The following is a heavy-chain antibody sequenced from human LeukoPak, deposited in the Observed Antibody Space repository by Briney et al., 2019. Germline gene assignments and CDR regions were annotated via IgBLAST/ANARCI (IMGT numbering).Heavy chain of an antibody. CDR2: IRSKASSYAT. D-gene: IGHD6-19*01. CDR3: TRQSPHFPIAVAGDDAFDI. CDR1: GFTFSGSA. Sequence: NPGGSLRLSCAASGFTFSGSAMHWVRQASGKGLEWVGRIRSKASSYATAYAASVKGRFTISRDDSKNTAYLQMNSLKTEDTAVYYCTRQSPHFPIAVAGDDAFDIWGQGTMVTVSS. J-gene: IGHJ3*02. V-gene: IGHV3-73*01.